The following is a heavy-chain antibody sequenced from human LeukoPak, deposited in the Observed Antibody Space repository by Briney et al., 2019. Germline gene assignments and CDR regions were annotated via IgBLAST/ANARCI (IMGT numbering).Heavy chain of an antibody. Sequence: PSETLSHTCTVSGGSISSYYWSWIRQPPGKGLEWIGYFYHSGITKYNPSLKSRVTISVDTSKNQFSLKLSSVTAADTAIYYCASQRSTSGRFDYSGQGTQVTVSS. CDR1: GGSISSYY. CDR3: ASQRSTSGRFDY. J-gene: IGHJ4*02. D-gene: IGHD6-25*01. V-gene: IGHV4-59*08. CDR2: FYHSGIT.